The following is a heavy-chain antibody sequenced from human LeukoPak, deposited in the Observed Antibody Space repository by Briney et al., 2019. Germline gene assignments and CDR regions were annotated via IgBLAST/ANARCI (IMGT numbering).Heavy chain of an antibody. CDR3: ARRSGIAVAGAFDY. Sequence: GGSLRLSCAASGFTFDDYGMSWVRQAPGKGLEWVSGINWNGGSTGYADSVKGRFTISRDNAKNSLYLQMNSLRAEDTAVYYCARRSGIAVAGAFDYWGQGTLVTVSS. D-gene: IGHD6-19*01. CDR2: INWNGGST. CDR1: GFTFDDYG. V-gene: IGHV3-20*04. J-gene: IGHJ4*02.